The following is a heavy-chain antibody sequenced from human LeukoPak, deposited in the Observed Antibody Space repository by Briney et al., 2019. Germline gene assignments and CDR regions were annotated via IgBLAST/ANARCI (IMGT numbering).Heavy chain of an antibody. D-gene: IGHD4-11*01. V-gene: IGHV3-9*01. CDR3: AAGGGYSDA. CDR2: ISWNSATI. Sequence: GGSLRLSCVASGFTLDDYGMHWVRQAPGKGLEWVSGISWNSATIGYADSVKGRFTISRDNAKNSLYLQMNSLRAEDTALYYWAAGGGYSDAWGQGTLVTVSS. CDR1: GFTLDDYG. J-gene: IGHJ5*02.